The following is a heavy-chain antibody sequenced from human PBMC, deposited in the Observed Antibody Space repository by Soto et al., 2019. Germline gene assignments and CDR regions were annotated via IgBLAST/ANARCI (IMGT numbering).Heavy chain of an antibody. CDR1: GFTFSSYA. J-gene: IGHJ5*02. D-gene: IGHD2-15*01. CDR3: AKGAYIVVVVAATRFPNWFDP. Sequence: EVQLLESGGGLVQPGGSLRLSCAASGFTFSSYAMSWVRQAPGKGLEWVSAISGSGGSTYYADSVKGRFTISRDNSKNRLYLQMNSLRAEDTAVYYCAKGAYIVVVVAATRFPNWFDPWGQGTLVTVSS. V-gene: IGHV3-23*01. CDR2: ISGSGGST.